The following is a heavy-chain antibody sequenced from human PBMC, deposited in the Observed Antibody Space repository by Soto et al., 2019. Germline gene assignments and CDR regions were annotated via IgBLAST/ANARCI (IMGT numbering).Heavy chain of an antibody. V-gene: IGHV5-51*01. Sequence: PGESLKISCKGSGYSFTSYWIGWVRQMPGKGLEWMGIIYPGDSDTRYSPSFQGQVTISADKSISTAYLQWSSLKASDTAMYYCARHIREAGYCSGGSCQSYYYYGMDVWGQGTTVTVSS. CDR2: IYPGDSDT. CDR1: GYSFTSYW. D-gene: IGHD2-15*01. CDR3: ARHIREAGYCSGGSCQSYYYYGMDV. J-gene: IGHJ6*02.